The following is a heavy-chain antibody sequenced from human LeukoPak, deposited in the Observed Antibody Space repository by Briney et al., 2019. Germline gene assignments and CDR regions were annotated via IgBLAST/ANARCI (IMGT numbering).Heavy chain of an antibody. CDR2: ITAYNGNR. CDR3: ARVGSGWRYYYYYGMDV. D-gene: IGHD6-19*01. CDR1: GYTFSNYG. J-gene: IGHJ6*02. V-gene: IGHV1-18*01. Sequence: ASVKVSCKTSGYTFSNYGISWVRQAPGQGLEWMGWITAYNGNRLYAQRFQGRITLTTDTSASTAYMELSSLRSEDTAVYYCARVGSGWRYYYYYGMDVWGQGTTVTVSS.